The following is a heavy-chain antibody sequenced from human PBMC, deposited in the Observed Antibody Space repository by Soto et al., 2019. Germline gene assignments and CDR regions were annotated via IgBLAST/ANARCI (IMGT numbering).Heavy chain of an antibody. Sequence: GGSLRLSCASSGFTFSSYAMHLVRQAPGKGLEWVAVISYDGSNKYYADSVKGRFTISRDNSKNTLYLQMNSLRAEDTAVYYCARDGRIETFDYWGQGTLVTVSS. CDR1: GFTFSSYA. CDR3: ARDGRIETFDY. J-gene: IGHJ4*02. V-gene: IGHV3-30-3*01. D-gene: IGHD2-15*01. CDR2: ISYDGSNK.